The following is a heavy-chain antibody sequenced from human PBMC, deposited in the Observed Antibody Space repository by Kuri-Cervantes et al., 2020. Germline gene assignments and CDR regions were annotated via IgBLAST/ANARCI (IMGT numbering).Heavy chain of an antibody. J-gene: IGHJ4*02. V-gene: IGHV4-34*01. CDR1: GCSFSGYY. Sequence: GSLRLSCAVYGCSFSGYYWSWIRQPPGKGLEWIGVINHNASTNYNKSIKTRVTILVDTSKNQFSLKLSPVTAADTAVYYCARVLPPTIPVAGGLFDYWGQGTLVTVSS. CDR3: ARVLPPTIPVAGGLFDY. CDR2: INHNAST. D-gene: IGHD6-19*01.